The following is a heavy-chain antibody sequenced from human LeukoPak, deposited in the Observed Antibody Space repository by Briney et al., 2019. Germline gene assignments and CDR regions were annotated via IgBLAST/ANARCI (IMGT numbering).Heavy chain of an antibody. D-gene: IGHD2-2*01. V-gene: IGHV3-23*01. Sequence: GGSLKLSCAASGFTFSSYAMSWVRQAPGKGLEWVSAIRGSGGSTYYADSVKGRFTISRDNSKNTLYLQMNSLRAEDTAVYYCAKDDCSSTSCPSWDYWGQGTLVTVSS. CDR2: IRGSGGST. CDR1: GFTFSSYA. J-gene: IGHJ4*02. CDR3: AKDDCSSTSCPSWDY.